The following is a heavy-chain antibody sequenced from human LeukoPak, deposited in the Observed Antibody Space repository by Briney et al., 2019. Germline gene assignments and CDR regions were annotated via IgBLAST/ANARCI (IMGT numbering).Heavy chain of an antibody. CDR1: GGSISSSSYY. D-gene: IGHD3-22*01. CDR2: IYYSGST. J-gene: IGHJ3*02. Sequence: SETLSLTCTVSGGSISSSSYYWGWIRQPPGKGLEWLGSIYYSGSTYYNPSLKSRVTISVDTSKNQFSLKLSSVTAADTAVYYCAKRSPYDSSGYYYGIHAFDIWGQGTMVTVSS. V-gene: IGHV4-39*07. CDR3: AKRSPYDSSGYYYGIHAFDI.